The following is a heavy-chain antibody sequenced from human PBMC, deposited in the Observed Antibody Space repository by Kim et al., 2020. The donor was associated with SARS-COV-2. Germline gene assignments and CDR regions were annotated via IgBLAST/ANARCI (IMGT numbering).Heavy chain of an antibody. CDR1: GGTFSSYA. CDR2: IIPILGIA. Sequence: SVKVSCKASGGTFSSYAISWVRQAPGQGLEWMGRIIPILGIANYAQKFQGRVTITADKSTSTAYMELSSLRSEDTAVYYCARGYYDILTGYFDLWGRGTLVTVSS. CDR3: ARGYYDILTGYFDL. V-gene: IGHV1-69*04. D-gene: IGHD3-9*01. J-gene: IGHJ2*01.